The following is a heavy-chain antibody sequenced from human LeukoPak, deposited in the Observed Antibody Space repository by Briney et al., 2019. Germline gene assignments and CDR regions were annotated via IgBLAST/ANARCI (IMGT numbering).Heavy chain of an antibody. J-gene: IGHJ5*02. Sequence: ASVKVSCKASGYTFTSYYMHWVRQAPGQGLEWMGIINPSGGSTSYAQKFQGRVTMTRDTSTSTVYMERSSLRSEDTAVYYCARENWDNYWFDPWGQGTLVTVSS. CDR3: ARENWDNYWFDP. V-gene: IGHV1-46*01. CDR2: INPSGGST. CDR1: GYTFTSYY. D-gene: IGHD1/OR15-1a*01.